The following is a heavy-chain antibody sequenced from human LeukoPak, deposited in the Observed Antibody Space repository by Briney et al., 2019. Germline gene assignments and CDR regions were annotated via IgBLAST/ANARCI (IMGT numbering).Heavy chain of an antibody. CDR2: INHSGST. Sequence: PSETLSLTCAVYGGSFSGYYWSWIRQPPGKGLEWIGEINHSGSTNYNPSLKSRVTISVDTSKNQFSLKLSSVTAADTAVYYCARVVAHGSGSFWYYYYYMDVWGNGTTVTVSS. CDR1: GGSFSGYY. D-gene: IGHD3-10*01. V-gene: IGHV4-34*01. CDR3: ARVVAHGSGSFWYYYYYMDV. J-gene: IGHJ6*03.